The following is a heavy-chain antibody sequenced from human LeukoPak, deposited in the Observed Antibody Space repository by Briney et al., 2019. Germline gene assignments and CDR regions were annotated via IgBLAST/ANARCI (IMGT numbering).Heavy chain of an antibody. D-gene: IGHD3-22*01. V-gene: IGHV4-34*01. CDR2: INHSGST. J-gene: IGHJ3*02. CDR3: ARVWDYYDSSGYYISDAFDI. CDR1: GGSYSGYY. Sequence: KPSETLSLTCAVYGGSYSGYYWSWIRQPPGKGLEWIGEINHSGSTNYNPSLKSRVTISVDTSKNQFSLKLSSVTAADTAVYYCARVWDYYDSSGYYISDAFDIWGQGTMVTVSS.